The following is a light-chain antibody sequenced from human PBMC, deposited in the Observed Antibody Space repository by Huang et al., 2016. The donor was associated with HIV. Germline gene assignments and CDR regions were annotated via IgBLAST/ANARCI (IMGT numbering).Light chain of an antibody. J-gene: IGKJ3*01. CDR1: QDIGSY. V-gene: IGKV1-9*01. Sequence: IQLTQSPSSLSASVGDRVTITCRASQDIGSYLAWYQQKPGKAPNLLIYAASTLESGVPSRFSGSGSVTDVTLTINNLQPEDFATYCCLQLNSYPGAFGPGTNVDV. CDR3: LQLNSYPGA. CDR2: AAS.